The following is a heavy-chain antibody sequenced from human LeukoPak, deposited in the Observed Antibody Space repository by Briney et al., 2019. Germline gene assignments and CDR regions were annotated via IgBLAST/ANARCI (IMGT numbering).Heavy chain of an antibody. D-gene: IGHD3-3*02. CDR2: IYSGGST. V-gene: IGHV3-53*01. J-gene: IGHJ4*02. CDR3: VRFSTEWDDAY. Sequence: PGGSLRLSCAVSGFSVKNNYMSWVRQPPGKGLEWVSAIYSGGSTFYTDSVKGRFTVSRDIAQNTLSLQMNSLRAEDTAIYYCVRFSTEWDDAYWGQGALVSVSS. CDR1: GFSVKNNY.